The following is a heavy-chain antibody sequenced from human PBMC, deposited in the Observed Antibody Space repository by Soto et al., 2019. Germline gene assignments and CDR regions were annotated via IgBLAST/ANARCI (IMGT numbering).Heavy chain of an antibody. J-gene: IGHJ4*02. CDR2: IWYDGSNK. Sequence: QVQLVESGGGVVQPGRSLRLSCAASGFTFSSDGMHWVRQAPGKGLEWVALIWYDGSNKYYADSVKGRFTISRDNSKNTLDLQMNSLRAEDTAVYYCAREGGNFGEVGYFDYWGQGTLVTVSS. CDR3: AREGGNFGEVGYFDY. D-gene: IGHD3-10*01. V-gene: IGHV3-33*01. CDR1: GFTFSSDG.